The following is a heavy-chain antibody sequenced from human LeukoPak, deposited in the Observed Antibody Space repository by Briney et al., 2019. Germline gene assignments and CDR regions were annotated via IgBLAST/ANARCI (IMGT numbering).Heavy chain of an antibody. J-gene: IGHJ4*02. V-gene: IGHV4-59*01. D-gene: IGHD2-2*01. CDR2: IYYSGST. CDR3: ARDLRGNSCYDY. Sequence: SETLSLTCTVSGGSMSSYYWSWIRQTPGKGLEWIGYIYYSGSTNHNPSLKSRVTISVDTSKNQFSLKLSSVTAADTAVYYCARDLRGNSCYDYWGQGTLVIVSS. CDR1: GGSMSSYY.